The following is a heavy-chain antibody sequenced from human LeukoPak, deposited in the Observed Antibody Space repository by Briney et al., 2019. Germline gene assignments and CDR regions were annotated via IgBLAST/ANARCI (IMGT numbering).Heavy chain of an antibody. J-gene: IGHJ4*02. CDR2: ISGSGGST. V-gene: IGHV3-23*01. D-gene: IGHD3-3*01. CDR3: AKDRPDFWSGYYTGVSDY. Sequence: PGGSLRLSCAASGFTFSSYAMSWVRQAPGKGLEWVSAISGSGGSTYYADSVKGRFAISRDNSKNTLYLQMNSLRAEDTAVYYCAKDRPDFWSGYYTGVSDYWGQGTLVTVSS. CDR1: GFTFSSYA.